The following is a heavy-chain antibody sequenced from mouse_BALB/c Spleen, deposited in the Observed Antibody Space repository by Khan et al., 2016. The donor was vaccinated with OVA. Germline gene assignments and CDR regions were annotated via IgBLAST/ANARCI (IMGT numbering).Heavy chain of an antibody. CDR1: GYSITSGYF. Sequence: EVQLQESGPGLVKPSQSLSLTCSVTGYSITSGYFWNWIRQFPGNKLEWMGYIRYDGDSNYNPSLKNRISITRDTSKNQFFLKLNSVTPEDPATFSCARGGSSGPAWFAYWGQGTLVTVSP. V-gene: IGHV3-6*01. D-gene: IGHD3-1*01. CDR2: IRYDGDS. J-gene: IGHJ3*01. CDR3: ARGGSSGPAWFAY.